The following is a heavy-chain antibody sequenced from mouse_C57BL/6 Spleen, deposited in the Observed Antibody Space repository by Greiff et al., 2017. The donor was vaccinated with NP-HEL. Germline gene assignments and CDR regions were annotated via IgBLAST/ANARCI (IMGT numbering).Heavy chain of an antibody. V-gene: IGHV1-82*01. D-gene: IGHD1-1*01. CDR3: AGLRGYAMDY. CDR1: GYAFSSSW. J-gene: IGHJ4*01. Sequence: VQLQQSGPELVKPGASVKISCKASGYAFSSSWMNWVKQRPGKGLEWIGRIYPGDGDTNYNGKFKGKATLTADKSSSTAYMQLSSLTSEDSAVYFCAGLRGYAMDYWGQGTSVTVSS. CDR2: IYPGDGDT.